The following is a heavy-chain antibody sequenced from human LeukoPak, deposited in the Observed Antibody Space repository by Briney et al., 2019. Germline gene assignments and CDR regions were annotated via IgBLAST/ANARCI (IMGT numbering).Heavy chain of an antibody. Sequence: GSLRLSCAASGFTFISYWMSWVRQAPGKGLEWVANIKQDGSEKYYVDSVKGRFTISRDNAKNSLYLQMNSLRAEDTAVYYCARADSSIAARLSRSSIFNYYYYMDVWGKGTTVTVSS. V-gene: IGHV3-7*01. CDR2: IKQDGSEK. D-gene: IGHD6-6*01. J-gene: IGHJ6*03. CDR3: ARADSSIAARLSRSSIFNYYYYMDV. CDR1: GFTFISYW.